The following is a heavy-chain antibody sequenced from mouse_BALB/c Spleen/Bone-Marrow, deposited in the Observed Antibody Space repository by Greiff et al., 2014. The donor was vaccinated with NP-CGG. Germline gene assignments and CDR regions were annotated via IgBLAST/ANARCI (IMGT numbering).Heavy chain of an antibody. CDR2: IDPANGNT. D-gene: IGHD1-1*01. CDR3: ARYYYGSSYFDY. J-gene: IGHJ2*01. Sequence: EVQLQQSGAELVKPGASVKLSCTASGFNIKDTYMHWVKQRPEQDLEWIGRIDPANGNTKYDPKFQGKATITADTSSNTAYLQLSSLTSEDTAVYYGARYYYGSSYFDYWGQGTTLTVSS. CDR1: GFNIKDTY. V-gene: IGHV14-3*02.